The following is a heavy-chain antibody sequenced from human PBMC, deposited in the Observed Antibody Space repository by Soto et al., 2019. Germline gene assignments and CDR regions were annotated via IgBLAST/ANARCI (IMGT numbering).Heavy chain of an antibody. CDR2: ISSSSSTI. CDR1: GFTFSAYT. V-gene: IGHV3-48*02. CDR3: ARRGSGTSPNFDY. J-gene: IGHJ4*02. Sequence: PLGSLRLSCAASGFTFSAYTMNWVRQAPGKGLEWVSYISSSSSTIFYADSVKCRFTISRDNAKNSLYLQMNSLRDEDTAVYYCARRGSGTSPNFDYWGQGTLVTVSS. D-gene: IGHD1-26*01.